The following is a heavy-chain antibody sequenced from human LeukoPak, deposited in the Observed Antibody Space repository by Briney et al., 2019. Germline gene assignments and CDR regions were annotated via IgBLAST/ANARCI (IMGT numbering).Heavy chain of an antibody. CDR2: IYTSGST. D-gene: IGHD3-22*01. Sequence: SETLSLTCTVSGGSISSGSYYWSWIRQPAGKGLEWIGRIYTSGSTNYNPSLKSRVTISVDTSKNQFSLKLSSVTAADTAAYYCARDYYYDSSGYYANWFDPWGQGTLVTVSS. CDR3: ARDYYYDSSGYYANWFDP. J-gene: IGHJ5*02. V-gene: IGHV4-61*02. CDR1: GGSISSGSYY.